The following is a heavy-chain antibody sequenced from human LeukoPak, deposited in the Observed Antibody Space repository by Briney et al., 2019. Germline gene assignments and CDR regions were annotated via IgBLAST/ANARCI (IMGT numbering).Heavy chain of an antibody. CDR1: GYTFTGYY. CDR3: ARSGPGVVFAFSIDY. D-gene: IGHD3-3*01. Sequence: ASVKVSCKASGYTFTGYYMHWVRQAPGQGLEWMGWINPNSGGTNYAQKFQGRATMTRDTSISTAYMELSSLRSEDTAVYYCARSGPGVVFAFSIDYWGQGTLVTVSS. J-gene: IGHJ4*02. V-gene: IGHV1-2*02. CDR2: INPNSGGT.